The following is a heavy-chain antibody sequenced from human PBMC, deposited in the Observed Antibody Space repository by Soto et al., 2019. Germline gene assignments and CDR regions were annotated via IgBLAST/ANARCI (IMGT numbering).Heavy chain of an antibody. CDR1: VGSISSGGYY. CDR2: IYYSGST. D-gene: IGHD2-15*01. V-gene: IGHV4-31*03. Sequence: PSETLSLTCTVSVGSISSGGYYWIWIRHHPGKGLEWIGYIYYSGSTYYNPSLKSRVTISVDTSKNQFSLKLSSVTAADTAVYYCARTVVANDNWFDPWGQGTLVTVSS. CDR3: ARTVVANDNWFDP. J-gene: IGHJ5*02.